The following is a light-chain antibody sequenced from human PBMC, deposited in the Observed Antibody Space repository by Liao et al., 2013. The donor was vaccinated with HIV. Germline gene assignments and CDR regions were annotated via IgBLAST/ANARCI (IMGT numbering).Light chain of an antibody. CDR3: QSADSSGTYVV. J-gene: IGLJ2*01. CDR1: NVASNS. Sequence: SSVLTQPPSVSVAPGKTASITCGGNNVASNSVHWYQQKPGQAPVLVIYKDSERPSGIPERFSGSSSGTTVTLTISGVQAEDEADYYCQSADSSGTYVVFGGGTKLTVL. CDR2: KDS. V-gene: IGLV3-25*03.